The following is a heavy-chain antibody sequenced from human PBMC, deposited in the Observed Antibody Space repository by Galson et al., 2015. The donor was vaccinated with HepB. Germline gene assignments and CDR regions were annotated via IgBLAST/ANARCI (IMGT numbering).Heavy chain of an antibody. D-gene: IGHD2-2*01. Sequence: SETLSLTCTVSGGSMNNYYWSWIRQSPGKGLEWVGYIHYSGHTHYSPSLSSRVTMSVDTSKNQFSLKLTSMTSADTAIYYCARIFSGGASWDPWGQGTLVTVSS. J-gene: IGHJ5*02. CDR2: IHYSGHT. CDR1: GGSMNNYY. V-gene: IGHV4-59*01. CDR3: ARIFSGGASWDP.